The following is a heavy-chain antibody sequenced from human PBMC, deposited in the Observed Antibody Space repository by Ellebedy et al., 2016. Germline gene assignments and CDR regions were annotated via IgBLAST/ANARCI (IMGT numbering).Heavy chain of an antibody. CDR3: ARGESVVPAAIQRYYYYYMDV. J-gene: IGHJ6*03. D-gene: IGHD2-2*02. CDR2: IIPIFGTA. CDR1: GGTFSSYA. Sequence: SVKVSXXASGGTFSSYAISWVRQAPGQGLEWMGGIIPIFGTANYAQKFQGRVTITADESTSTAYMELSSLRSEDTAVYYCARGESVVPAAIQRYYYYYMDVWGKGTTVTVSS. V-gene: IGHV1-69*13.